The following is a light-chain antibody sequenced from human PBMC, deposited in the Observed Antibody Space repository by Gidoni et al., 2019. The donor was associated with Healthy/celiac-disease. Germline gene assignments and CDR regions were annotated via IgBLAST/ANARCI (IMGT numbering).Light chain of an antibody. J-gene: IGKJ2*01. CDR1: QSIRSY. Sequence: DTQMTQSPSSLSASVGDRVTITCRASQSIRSYLNWYQQKQGKAPKLLIYAASSLESGVPSRFSGSGSGTDFTLTISSLQPEDFATYYCQQSYSTPYTFGQGTKLEIK. V-gene: IGKV1-39*01. CDR3: QQSYSTPYT. CDR2: AAS.